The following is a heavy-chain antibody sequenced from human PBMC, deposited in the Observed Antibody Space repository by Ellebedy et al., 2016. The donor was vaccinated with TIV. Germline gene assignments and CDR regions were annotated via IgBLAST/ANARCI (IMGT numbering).Heavy chain of an antibody. CDR2: IDLGGGT. V-gene: IGHV4-34*01. Sequence: SETLSLTXVVSDTSFSGSYWSWIRQSPGKGLEWIGEIDLGGGTKYNPSLKSRLTISVDTLKRQFSLRLSFATAADTAVYYCARVRTPIYYGSGKFNHFDHYMDVWGDGTTVTVTS. CDR3: ARVRTPIYYGSGKFNHFDHYMDV. J-gene: IGHJ6*03. D-gene: IGHD3-10*01. CDR1: DTSFSGSY.